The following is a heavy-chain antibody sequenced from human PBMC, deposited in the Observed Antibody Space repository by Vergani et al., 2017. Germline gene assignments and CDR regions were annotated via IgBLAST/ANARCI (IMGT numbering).Heavy chain of an antibody. CDR3: ASRYSSGWYTDVKDYFDY. V-gene: IGHV3-33*01. CDR1: GFTFSSYG. Sequence: QVQLVESGGGVVQPGRSLRLSCAASGFTFSSYGMHWVRQAPGKGLEWVAVIWYDGSNKYYADSVKGRFTISRDNSKNTLYLQMNSLRAEDTAVYYCASRYSSGWYTDVKDYFDYWGQGTLVTVSS. D-gene: IGHD6-19*01. J-gene: IGHJ4*02. CDR2: IWYDGSNK.